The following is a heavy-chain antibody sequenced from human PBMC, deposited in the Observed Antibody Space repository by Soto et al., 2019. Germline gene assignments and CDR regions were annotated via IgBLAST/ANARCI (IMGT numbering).Heavy chain of an antibody. CDR3: AKGYSFGFEF. Sequence: GGSLRLSCAASGFTFSNFAMSWVRQAPGKGLEWVSATSGSGVSTFYADSVKGRFTISRDNSKNTVPLQMSSLRAEDTAIYYCAKGYSFGFEFWGQGILVTVSS. D-gene: IGHD4-4*01. V-gene: IGHV3-23*01. CDR2: TSGSGVST. CDR1: GFTFSNFA. J-gene: IGHJ4*02.